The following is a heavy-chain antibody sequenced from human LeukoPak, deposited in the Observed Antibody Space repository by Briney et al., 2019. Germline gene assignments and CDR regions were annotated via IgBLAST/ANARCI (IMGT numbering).Heavy chain of an antibody. D-gene: IGHD6-19*01. Sequence: GGSLRLSCAASGFTFRSYAIYWVRPAPGKGLEWVSGISGSGGDTYFAHSVKGRFTISRDNSKNTVFLQMDSLRAEDTAVYYCAKTTAGYSSGRYPGWPVDYWGQGTLVTVSS. CDR1: GFTFRSYA. J-gene: IGHJ4*02. CDR2: ISGSGGDT. CDR3: AKTTAGYSSGRYPGWPVDY. V-gene: IGHV3-23*01.